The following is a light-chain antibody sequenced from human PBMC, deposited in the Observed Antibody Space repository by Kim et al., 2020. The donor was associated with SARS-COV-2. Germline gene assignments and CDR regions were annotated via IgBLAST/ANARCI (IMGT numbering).Light chain of an antibody. CDR3: QAWDTSSSV. V-gene: IGLV3-1*01. CDR2: QDN. Sequence: SYELTQPPSVSVSPGQTASITCSGDKLGDKYACWYQQKAGQSPVVVIYQDNKRPSGIPERFSGSNSGNTATLTISGTQAMDEADYYCQAWDTSSSVVGG. CDR1: KLGDKY. J-gene: IGLJ3*02.